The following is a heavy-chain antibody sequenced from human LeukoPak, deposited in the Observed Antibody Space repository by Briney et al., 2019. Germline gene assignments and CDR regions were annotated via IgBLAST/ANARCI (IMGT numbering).Heavy chain of an antibody. CDR2: ISAYNGNT. CDR1: GYTFTNYG. Sequence: GASVKVSCKASGYTFTNYGISWVRQAPGQGLEWMGWISAYNGNTNYAQKFQGRVTMTTDTSTSTAYMELRSLRSDDTAMYYCARNWDTSYYYYMDVWGKGTTVTVSS. J-gene: IGHJ6*03. CDR3: ARNWDTSYYYYMDV. D-gene: IGHD5-18*01. V-gene: IGHV1-18*01.